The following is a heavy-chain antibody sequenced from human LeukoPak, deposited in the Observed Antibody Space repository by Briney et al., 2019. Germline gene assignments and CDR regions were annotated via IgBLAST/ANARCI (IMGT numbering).Heavy chain of an antibody. V-gene: IGHV1-2*02. CDR1: GYTFTDYY. CDR2: INPNSGGT. J-gene: IGHJ4*02. D-gene: IGHD6-13*01. CDR3: AREEVIAAAGPTLDY. Sequence: GASVKVSCKASGYTFTDYYMHWVRQAPGQGLEWMGWINPNSGGTNYAQKFQGRVTMTRDTSIGTAYMELSRLRSDDTAVFYCAREEVIAAAGPTLDYWGQGALVTVSS.